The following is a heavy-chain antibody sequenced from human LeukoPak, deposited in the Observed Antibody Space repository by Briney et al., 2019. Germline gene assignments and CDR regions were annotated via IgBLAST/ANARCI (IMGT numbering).Heavy chain of an antibody. CDR3: AREGDSSGYTEYFQH. CDR1: GFTFSDYY. CDR2: ISSSGSTI. V-gene: IGHV3-11*04. Sequence: GGSLRLSCAASGFTFSDYYMSWGGPAAGQGLEWVSYISSSGSTIYYADSVKGRFTISRDNAKNSLYLQMNSLRAEDTAVYYCAREGDSSGYTEYFQHWGQGTLVTVSS. D-gene: IGHD3-22*01. J-gene: IGHJ1*01.